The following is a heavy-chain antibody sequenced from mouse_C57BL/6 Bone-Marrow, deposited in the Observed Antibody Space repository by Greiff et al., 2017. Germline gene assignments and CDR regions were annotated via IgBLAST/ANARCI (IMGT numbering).Heavy chain of an antibody. J-gene: IGHJ3*01. Sequence: VQLQQSGAELAKPGASVKLSCKASGYTFTSYWMHWVKQRPGQGLEWIGYINPSSGYTKYNQKFKDKATLTADQSSSTAYMQLSSLTYEDSAVYYCAELRRWFAYWGQGTLVTVSA. CDR3: AELRRWFAY. D-gene: IGHD2-4*01. V-gene: IGHV1-7*01. CDR2: INPSSGYT. CDR1: GYTFTSYW.